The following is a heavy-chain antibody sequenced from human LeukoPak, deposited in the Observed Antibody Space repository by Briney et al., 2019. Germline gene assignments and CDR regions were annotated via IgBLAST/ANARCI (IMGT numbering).Heavy chain of an antibody. CDR1: GFTFSSYG. CDR3: ARDYYGLDWFDP. Sequence: GGSLRLSCAASGFTFSSYGMHWVRQAPGKGLEWVAFIRYDGSNKYYADSVKGRFTISRDNSKNTLYLQMNSLRAEDTAVYYCARDYYGLDWFDPWGQGTLVTVSS. J-gene: IGHJ5*02. V-gene: IGHV3-30*02. CDR2: IRYDGSNK. D-gene: IGHD3-10*01.